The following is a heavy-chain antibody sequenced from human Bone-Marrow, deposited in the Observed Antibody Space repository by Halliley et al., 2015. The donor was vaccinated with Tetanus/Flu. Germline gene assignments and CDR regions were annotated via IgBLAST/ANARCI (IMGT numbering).Heavy chain of an antibody. Sequence: YYGGGAYSNPSLNSRVSISMDTSKNQFSLKLFSVTAAGTAVYFCARETYCAGDCYSPPYGMDVWGQGTTVAVSS. CDR2: YYGGGA. J-gene: IGHJ6*02. V-gene: IGHV4-31*02. CDR3: ARETYCAGDCYSPPYGMDV. D-gene: IGHD2-21*02.